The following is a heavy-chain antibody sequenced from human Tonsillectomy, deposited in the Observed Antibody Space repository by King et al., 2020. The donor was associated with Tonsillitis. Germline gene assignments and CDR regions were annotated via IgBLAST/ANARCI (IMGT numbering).Heavy chain of an antibody. CDR2: ISSSGDNT. CDR1: GFTFSSYE. CDR3: ARGRWSSSSNY. D-gene: IGHD6-6*01. V-gene: IGHV3-48*03. Sequence: VQLVESGGGLVQPGGSLRLSCAVSGFTFSSYEMNWVRQAPGKGLEGISYISSSGDNTHYADSVKGRFTVSRDNAKNSLNLQMNGLRVNETAVYYCARGRWSSSSNYWGQGTLVTVSS. J-gene: IGHJ4*02.